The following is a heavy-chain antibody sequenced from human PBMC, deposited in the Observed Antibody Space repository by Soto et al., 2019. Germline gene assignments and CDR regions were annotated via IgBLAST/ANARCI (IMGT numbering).Heavy chain of an antibody. V-gene: IGHV4-59*01. CDR1: GDSISTYY. D-gene: IGHD1-1*01. CDR3: ARLQLVQKVIDY. CDR2: IFYSGGT. Sequence: SETLSLTCTVSGDSISTYYWSWIRQPPGKGLQWIGYIFYSGGTAYNPSLKSRVTISLDMSKKQISLKLSSVTTADTATYFCARLQLVQKVIDYWGQGTLVPVSS. J-gene: IGHJ4*02.